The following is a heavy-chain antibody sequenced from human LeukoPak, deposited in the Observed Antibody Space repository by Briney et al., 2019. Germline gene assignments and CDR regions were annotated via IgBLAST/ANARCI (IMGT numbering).Heavy chain of an antibody. V-gene: IGHV3-30*02. CDR3: AKNLEPYYYDSSGYLGY. CDR1: GFTFSSYA. J-gene: IGHJ4*02. Sequence: GGSLRLSCAASGFTFSSYAMHWVRQAPVKGLEWVTFIRYDGSNKYYADSVKGRFTISRDNSKNTLYLQMNSLRAEDTAVYYCAKNLEPYYYDSSGYLGYWGQGTLVTVSS. D-gene: IGHD3-22*01. CDR2: IRYDGSNK.